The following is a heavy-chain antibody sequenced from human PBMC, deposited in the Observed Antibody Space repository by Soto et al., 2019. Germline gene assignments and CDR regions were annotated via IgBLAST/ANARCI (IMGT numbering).Heavy chain of an antibody. Sequence: SETLSLTCTVSGGSISSGGYYWSWIRQHPGKGLEWIGYIYYSGSTYYNPSLKSRVTISVDTSKNQFSLKLSSVTAADTAVYYCARSGGYTTVGDIVVVPAARYYFDYWGQGTLVTVSS. D-gene: IGHD2-2*01. CDR3: ARSGGYTTVGDIVVVPAARYYFDY. CDR2: IYYSGST. J-gene: IGHJ4*02. V-gene: IGHV4-31*03. CDR1: GGSISSGGYY.